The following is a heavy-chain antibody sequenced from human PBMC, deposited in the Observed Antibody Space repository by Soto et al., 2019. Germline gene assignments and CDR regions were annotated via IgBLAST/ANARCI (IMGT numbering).Heavy chain of an antibody. V-gene: IGHV3-23*01. J-gene: IGHJ4*02. CDR3: AKDSIPYSSSYDLDH. CDR1: GFSFSGYA. D-gene: IGHD6-13*01. Sequence: EVQLLESGGGLVQPGGSLRLSCVASGFSFSGYAMSWVRQAPGNGLVWVSSMTATGVSIYYADSVRGRFTISRDNSKNTLYLQMSSLRAEDTATYYCAKDSIPYSSSYDLDHWGRGALVTVSS. CDR2: MTATGVSI.